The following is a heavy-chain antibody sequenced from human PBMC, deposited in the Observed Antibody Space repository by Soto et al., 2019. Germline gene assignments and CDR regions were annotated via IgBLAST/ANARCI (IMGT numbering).Heavy chain of an antibody. D-gene: IGHD5-12*01. CDR1: GYTFTGHY. J-gene: IGHJ4*02. V-gene: IGHV1-2*02. CDR2: IGPESGAT. CDR3: GRGRSGQIVVFY. Sequence: ASVKVSCKASGYTFTGHYIHWVRQAPEQGPEWMGEIGPESGATRYTQKFQGRVTMTMDMSITTVYMELSNLSPDDTAVYYCGRGRSGQIVVFYWGQGTPVTVSS.